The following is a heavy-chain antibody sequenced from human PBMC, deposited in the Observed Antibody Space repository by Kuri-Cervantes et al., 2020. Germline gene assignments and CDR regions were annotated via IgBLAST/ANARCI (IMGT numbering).Heavy chain of an antibody. J-gene: IGHJ4*02. Sequence: SLKISCAASGFTFDDYAMHWVRQAPGKGLEWVSGISWNSGSIGYADSVKGRFTISRDNAKNSLYLQMNSLRAEDTAVYYCARVFSPAAIDYWGQGTQVTVSS. CDR3: ARVFSPAAIDY. CDR1: GFTFDDYA. D-gene: IGHD2-2*01. CDR2: ISWNSGSI. V-gene: IGHV3-9*01.